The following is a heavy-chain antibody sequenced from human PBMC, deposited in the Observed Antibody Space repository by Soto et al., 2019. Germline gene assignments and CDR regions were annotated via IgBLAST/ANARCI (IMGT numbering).Heavy chain of an antibody. D-gene: IGHD6-19*01. Sequence: QVQLQESGPGLVKPSETLSLTCTVSGGSISSYYWSWIRQPPGKGLEWIGYIYYSGSTNYNPSLKSRVAISVHTSKNLFSPQLSSVTAADTAVYYCARGFAAVAGDYWGQGTLVTVSS. V-gene: IGHV4-59*01. CDR3: ARGFAAVAGDY. J-gene: IGHJ4*02. CDR1: GGSISSYY. CDR2: IYYSGST.